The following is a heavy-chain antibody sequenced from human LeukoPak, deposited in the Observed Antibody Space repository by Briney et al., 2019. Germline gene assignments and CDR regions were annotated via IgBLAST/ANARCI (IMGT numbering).Heavy chain of an antibody. V-gene: IGHV5-51*01. CDR1: GYIFTSYW. CDR3: ARWVEMATITDFDY. D-gene: IGHD5-24*01. J-gene: IGHJ4*02. CDR2: IYPGDSDT. Sequence: GESLKISCKGSGYIFTSYWIGWVRQLPGKGLEWMGIIYPGDSDTRYSPSFQGQVTISADKSTSTAYLQWSSLKASDTAMYYCARWVEMATITDFDYWGQGTLVTVSS.